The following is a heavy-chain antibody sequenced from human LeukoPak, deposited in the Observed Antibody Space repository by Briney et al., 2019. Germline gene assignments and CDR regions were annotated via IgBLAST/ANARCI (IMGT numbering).Heavy chain of an antibody. CDR2: IYHSGST. Sequence: SETLSLTCAVYGGSFSGYYWSWIRQPPGKWLEWIGSIYHSGSTYYNPSLKSRVTISVDTSKNQFSLKLSSVTAADTAVYHCARDDEDYYRSSWLDYWGQGTLVTVSS. V-gene: IGHV4-34*01. D-gene: IGHD6-13*01. CDR3: ARDDEDYYRSSWLDY. J-gene: IGHJ4*02. CDR1: GGSFSGYY.